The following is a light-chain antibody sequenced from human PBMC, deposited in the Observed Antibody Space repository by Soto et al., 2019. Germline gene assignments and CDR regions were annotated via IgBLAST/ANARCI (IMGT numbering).Light chain of an antibody. Sequence: QSVLTQPPSASGTPGQRVTISCSGSGSNIGSNTVNWYQQLPGTAPKLLIYSNNQRPSGVPDRFSGSKSGTSASLAISGLQSEDEADYYCAAWDDSLNAYVVFGGGTKLTVL. CDR1: GSNIGSNT. CDR2: SNN. J-gene: IGLJ2*01. CDR3: AAWDDSLNAYVV. V-gene: IGLV1-44*01.